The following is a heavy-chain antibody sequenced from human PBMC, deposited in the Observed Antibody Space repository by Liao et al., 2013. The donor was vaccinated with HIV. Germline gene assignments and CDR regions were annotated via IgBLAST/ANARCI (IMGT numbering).Heavy chain of an antibody. J-gene: IGHJ3*02. CDR1: GGSSSSGSYY. CDR2: VHNSGTT. CDR3: ARGRDVFDI. Sequence: QLQLQESGSRLVKPSQTLSLTCTVSGGSSSSGSYYWTWIRQPAGKGLEWIGRVHNSGTTYYNPSLKSRVILLPDTSKNQFSLRLSSLTAADTAIYFCARGRDVFDIWGQGTMVTVSS. V-gene: IGHV4-61*02.